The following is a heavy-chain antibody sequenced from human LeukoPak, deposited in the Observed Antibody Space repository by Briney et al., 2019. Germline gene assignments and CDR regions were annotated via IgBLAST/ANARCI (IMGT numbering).Heavy chain of an antibody. CDR2: INHSGST. V-gene: IGHV4-34*01. D-gene: IGHD2-2*01. Sequence: SETLSLTCAVYGGSFSGYYWSWIRQPPGKGLEWIGEINHSGSTNYNPSLKSRVTISVDTSNNQFSLKLSSVTAADTAVYYCARARRPDGVVPAARYMDVWGKGTTVTVSS. CDR3: ARARRPDGVVPAARYMDV. CDR1: GGSFSGYY. J-gene: IGHJ6*03.